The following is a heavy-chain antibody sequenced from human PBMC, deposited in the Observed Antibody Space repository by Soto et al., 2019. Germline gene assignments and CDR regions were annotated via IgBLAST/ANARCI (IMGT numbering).Heavy chain of an antibody. CDR2: IYYSGST. V-gene: IGHV4-59*08. J-gene: IGHJ4*02. Sequence: QVQLQESGPGLVKPSETLSLTCTVSGGSISSYYWSWIRQPPGKGLEWIGYIYYSGSTNYNPSLKSRVTISVDTSKNQFSLKLSSVTAADTAVYYCAGVERPGEGNPFDYWGQGTLVTVSS. CDR1: GGSISSYY. D-gene: IGHD3-10*01. CDR3: AGVERPGEGNPFDY.